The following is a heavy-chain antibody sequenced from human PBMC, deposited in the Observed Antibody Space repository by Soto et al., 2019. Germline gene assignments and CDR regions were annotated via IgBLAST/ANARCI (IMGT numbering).Heavy chain of an antibody. V-gene: IGHV3-74*01. CDR2: INSDGSST. D-gene: IGHD6-13*01. Sequence: GGSLRLSCAASGFTFSSYWMHWVRQAPGKGLVWVSRINSDGSSTSYADSVKGRFTISRDNAKNTLYLQMNSLRAEDTAVYYCARDIAAADNNYYYGMDVWGQGTTVTVSS. J-gene: IGHJ6*02. CDR1: GFTFSSYW. CDR3: ARDIAAADNNYYYGMDV.